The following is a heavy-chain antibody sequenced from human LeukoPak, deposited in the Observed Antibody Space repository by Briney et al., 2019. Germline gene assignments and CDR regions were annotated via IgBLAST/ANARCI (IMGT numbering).Heavy chain of an antibody. V-gene: IGHV3-30-3*01. J-gene: IGHJ4*02. CDR1: GFTFSSYA. D-gene: IGHD3-22*01. CDR2: ISYDGSNK. CDR3: ARDNRRGSSGYVLPY. Sequence: PGGSLRLSCAASGFTFSSYAMHWVRQAPGKGLEWVAVISYDGSNKYYADSVKGRFTISRDNSKNTLYLQMNSLRAEDTAVYYCARDNRRGSSGYVLPYWGQGTLATVSS.